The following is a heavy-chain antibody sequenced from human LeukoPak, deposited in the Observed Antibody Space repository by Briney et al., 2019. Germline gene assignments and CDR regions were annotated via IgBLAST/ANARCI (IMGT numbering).Heavy chain of an antibody. Sequence: GGSLRLSCAASGFTFSSYGMSWVRQAPGKGLEWVSAISGSGGSTYYADSVKGRFTISRDNSKNTLYLQMNSLRAEDTAVYYCAKELTGYSSSWYESPNDYWGQGTLVTVSS. CDR2: ISGSGGST. D-gene: IGHD6-13*01. V-gene: IGHV3-23*01. CDR1: GFTFSSYG. CDR3: AKELTGYSSSWYESPNDY. J-gene: IGHJ4*02.